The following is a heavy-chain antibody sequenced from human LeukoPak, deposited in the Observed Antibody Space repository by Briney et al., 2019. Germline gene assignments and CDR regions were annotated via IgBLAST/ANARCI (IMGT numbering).Heavy chain of an antibody. CDR2: INSAGS. V-gene: IGHV3-66*01. CDR3: ARGSTRCYECSFF. D-gene: IGHD2-2*01. Sequence: GGSLRLSCVASGLTVSSNYMSWVRQAPGKGLEWVSLINSAGSYYADSVKGRFTISRDNSKNTLYLQMNSLRAEDTAVYYCARGSTRCYECSFFWGQGTLVTVSS. J-gene: IGHJ4*02. CDR1: GLTVSSNY.